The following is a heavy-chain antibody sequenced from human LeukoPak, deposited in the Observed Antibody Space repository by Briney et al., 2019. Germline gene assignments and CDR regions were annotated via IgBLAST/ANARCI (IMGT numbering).Heavy chain of an antibody. Sequence: GGSLRLSCAASGFTFSSYSMNWVRQAPGKGLEWVSSISSSSSYIYYADSVKGRFTISRDNAKNSLYLQMNSLRAEDTAVYYCARGWYYYDSSGYPVYFDYWGRGTLVTVSS. D-gene: IGHD3-22*01. CDR2: ISSSSSYI. V-gene: IGHV3-21*01. J-gene: IGHJ4*02. CDR3: ARGWYYYDSSGYPVYFDY. CDR1: GFTFSSYS.